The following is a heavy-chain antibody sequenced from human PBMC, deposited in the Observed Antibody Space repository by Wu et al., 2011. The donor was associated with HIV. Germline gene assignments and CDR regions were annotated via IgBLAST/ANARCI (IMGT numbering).Heavy chain of an antibody. CDR2: IIAIFGTA. D-gene: IGHD3-22*01. Sequence: QVQPVQSGAEVKKPGSSVKVSRKASGGTFNSYAISWVRQAPGQGLEWMGGIIAIFGTANYAQKSQGRVTITADKSTTTTYMELNNLRSEDTAVYYCARGSGYHFNYNYLVVWGKGTTVTVSS. CDR3: ARGSGYHFNYNYLVV. V-gene: IGHV1-69*14. CDR1: GGTFNSYA. J-gene: IGHJ6*03.